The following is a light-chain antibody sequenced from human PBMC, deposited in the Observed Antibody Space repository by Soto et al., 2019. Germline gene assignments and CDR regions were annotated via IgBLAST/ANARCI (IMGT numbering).Light chain of an antibody. J-gene: IGKJ4*01. CDR1: QIVSNF. CDR2: DAS. CDR3: QQRINWPLT. V-gene: IGKV3-11*01. Sequence: EIVLTQSPATLSLSPGERATLSCRASQIVSNFLAWYQQKPGQAPRLLIYDASSRATGISTRFSGSGSGTDFTLSISSLEPEDFAVYYCQQRINWPLTFGGGTKVEIK.